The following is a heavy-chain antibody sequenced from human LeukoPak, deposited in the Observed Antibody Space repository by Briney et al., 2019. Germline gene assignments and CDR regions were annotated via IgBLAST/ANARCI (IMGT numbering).Heavy chain of an antibody. V-gene: IGHV3-23*01. D-gene: IGHD4-17*01. CDR2: ISGSGGST. CDR3: ARANDYGDISYYYYYYMDV. J-gene: IGHJ6*03. CDR1: GFTFSSYA. Sequence: GGSLRLSCAASGFTFSSYAMSWVRQAPGKGLEWVSAISGSGGSTYYADSVKGRFTISRDNSKNTLYLQMNSLRAEDTAVYYCARANDYGDISYYYYYYMDVWGKGTTVTVSS.